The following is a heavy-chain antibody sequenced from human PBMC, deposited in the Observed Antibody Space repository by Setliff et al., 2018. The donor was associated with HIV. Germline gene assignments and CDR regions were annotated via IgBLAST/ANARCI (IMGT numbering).Heavy chain of an antibody. Sequence: ASVKVSCKTSEYSFTDYYIHWIRQAPGQGLEWMGRINPNSGGTDYAQKFLGRVTMTSDTSISTAYMELSSLRSDDTAVYYCARDYSSSWPSLPDYWGQGTLVTVSS. J-gene: IGHJ4*02. CDR3: ARDYSSSWPSLPDY. V-gene: IGHV1-2*06. CDR2: INPNSGGT. D-gene: IGHD6-13*01. CDR1: EYSFTDYY.